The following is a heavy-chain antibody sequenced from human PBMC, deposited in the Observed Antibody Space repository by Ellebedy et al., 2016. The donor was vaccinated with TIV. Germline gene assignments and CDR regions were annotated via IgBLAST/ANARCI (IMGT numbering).Heavy chain of an antibody. D-gene: IGHD3-16*01. CDR3: VIWGSDWSVENH. V-gene: IGHV3-7*03. J-gene: IGHJ5*02. CDR1: GVSVSNFW. Sequence: GGSLRLSXTASGVSVSNFWMNWVRHPPGKGMEWVALRSQGETEKYYVDSVKGRFTISSDSAKSSLYLQMNSLRAEDTAVYYCVIWGSDWSVENHWGQGTLVTVSS. CDR2: RSQGETEK.